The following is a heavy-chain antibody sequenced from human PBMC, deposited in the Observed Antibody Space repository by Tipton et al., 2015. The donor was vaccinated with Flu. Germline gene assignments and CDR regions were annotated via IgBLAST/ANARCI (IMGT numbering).Heavy chain of an antibody. D-gene: IGHD4-17*01. CDR2: IYYSGTT. CDR1: GGSMNTGGYY. J-gene: IGHJ4*02. CDR3: ARDPNGDLGS. V-gene: IGHV4-31*03. Sequence: TLSLTCTVSGGSMNTGGYYWNWIRQYPGGGLEWIGYIYYSGTTYYNPSLKRRVSISIDTFKNQFSLRLTSVTAADTAVYYCARDPNGDLGSWGQGTLVTVTS.